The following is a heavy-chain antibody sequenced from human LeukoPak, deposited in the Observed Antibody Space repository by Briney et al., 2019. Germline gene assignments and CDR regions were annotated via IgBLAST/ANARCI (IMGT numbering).Heavy chain of an antibody. CDR1: GFTFSSYA. Sequence: GGSLRLSCAASGFTFSSYAMHWVRQAPGKGLEWVAVISYDGSNKYYADSVKGRFTISRDNSKNTLYLQMNSLRAEDTAVYYCATSYYDFWSGYYPFDYWGQGTLVTVSS. CDR2: ISYDGSNK. CDR3: ATSYYDFWSGYYPFDY. J-gene: IGHJ4*02. V-gene: IGHV3-30-3*01. D-gene: IGHD3-3*01.